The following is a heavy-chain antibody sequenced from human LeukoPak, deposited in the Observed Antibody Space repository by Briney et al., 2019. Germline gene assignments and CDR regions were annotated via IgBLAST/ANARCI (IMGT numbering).Heavy chain of an antibody. Sequence: GGSLRLSCAASGFTFTSYAMKWARQAPGKGLEWVSHISSSGSSIYYADSVKARFTISRDNAKNSLYRQMTSLRAEDTAVYYCAREGIAADRGKLIDYWGQGTLVTVSS. J-gene: IGHJ4*02. CDR1: GFTFTSYA. D-gene: IGHD6-13*01. CDR2: ISSSGSSI. V-gene: IGHV3-48*03. CDR3: AREGIAADRGKLIDY.